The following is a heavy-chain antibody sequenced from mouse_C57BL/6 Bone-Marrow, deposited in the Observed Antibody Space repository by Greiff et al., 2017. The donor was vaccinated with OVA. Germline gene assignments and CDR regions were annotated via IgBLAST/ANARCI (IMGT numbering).Heavy chain of an antibody. V-gene: IGHV1-82*01. CDR2: IYPGDGDT. Sequence: VKLKESGPELVKPGASVKISCKASGYAFSSSWMNWVKQRPGKGLEWIGRIYPGDGDTNYNGKFKGKATLTADKSSSTAYMQLSSLTSEDSAVYFCARCDYDGDYGGQGTTLTVSS. CDR3: ARCDYDGDY. D-gene: IGHD2-4*01. J-gene: IGHJ2*01. CDR1: GYAFSSSW.